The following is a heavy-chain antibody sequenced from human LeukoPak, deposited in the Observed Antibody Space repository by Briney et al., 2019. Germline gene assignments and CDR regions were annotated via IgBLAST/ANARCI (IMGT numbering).Heavy chain of an antibody. CDR3: ARVPTVTFFDY. Sequence: SETLSLTCTVSGGSISSDYWSRIRQPAGKGLEWIGRINTSGRTNYNPSLKSRVTMSVDTSKNQFSLRLSSVTAADTAVYYCARVPTVTFFDYWGQGTLVTVSS. D-gene: IGHD4-17*01. CDR1: GGSISSDY. CDR2: INTSGRT. J-gene: IGHJ4*02. V-gene: IGHV4-4*07.